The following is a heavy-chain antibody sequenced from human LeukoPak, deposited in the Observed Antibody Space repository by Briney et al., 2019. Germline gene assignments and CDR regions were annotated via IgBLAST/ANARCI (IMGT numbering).Heavy chain of an antibody. Sequence: SETLSLTCTVSGGSISSHYWSWIRQPPGKGLEWIGYTYYSGSTNYNPSLKSRVTISVDTSKNQFSLKLSSVTAADTAVYYCARVRKPYYFDYWGQGTLVTVSS. D-gene: IGHD1-14*01. J-gene: IGHJ4*02. CDR3: ARVRKPYYFDY. CDR2: TYYSGST. V-gene: IGHV4-59*11. CDR1: GGSISSHY.